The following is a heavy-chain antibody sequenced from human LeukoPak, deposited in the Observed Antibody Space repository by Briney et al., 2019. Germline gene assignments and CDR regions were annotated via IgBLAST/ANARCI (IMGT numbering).Heavy chain of an antibody. Sequence: GGSLRLSCAASGFTVSSNYMSWVRQAPGKGLEWVSVIYRGGSTYYADSVKGRFTISRDNSKNTLSLQMNRLRAVDTAVYYCARTTKEFDILTGYYFDYWGQGTLVNVSS. CDR1: GFTVSSNY. V-gene: IGHV3-53*01. D-gene: IGHD3-9*01. CDR3: ARTTKEFDILTGYYFDY. J-gene: IGHJ4*02. CDR2: IYRGGST.